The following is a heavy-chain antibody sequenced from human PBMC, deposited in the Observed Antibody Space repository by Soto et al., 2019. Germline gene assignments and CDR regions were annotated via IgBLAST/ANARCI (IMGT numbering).Heavy chain of an antibody. CDR2: IDPSDSYT. Sequence: PGESLKISYKGSGYSVTSYLSSWVRQMPGKGLEWMGRIDPSDSYTNYSPSFQGHVTISADKSISTAYLQWSSLKASDTAMYYCARQSIFGVLYYYGMDVWGQGTTVTVSS. J-gene: IGHJ6*02. CDR1: GYSVTSYL. V-gene: IGHV5-10-1*01. CDR3: ARQSIFGVLYYYGMDV. D-gene: IGHD3-3*01.